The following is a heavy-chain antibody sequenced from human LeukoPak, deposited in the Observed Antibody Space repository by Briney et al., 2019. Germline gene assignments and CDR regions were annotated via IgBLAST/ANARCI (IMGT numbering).Heavy chain of an antibody. Sequence: NPSETLSLTCTVSGGSISSYYWSWIRQPPGKGLEWIGYIYTSGSTNYNPSLKSRVTISVDTSKNQFSLKLSSVTAADTAVYYCARHIFYPGSWFDPWGQGTLVTVSS. D-gene: IGHD3-9*01. J-gene: IGHJ5*02. CDR2: IYTSGST. CDR1: GGSISSYY. CDR3: ARHIFYPGSWFDP. V-gene: IGHV4-4*09.